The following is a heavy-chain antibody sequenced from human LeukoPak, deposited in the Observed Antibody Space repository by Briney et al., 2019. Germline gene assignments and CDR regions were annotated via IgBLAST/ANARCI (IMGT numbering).Heavy chain of an antibody. J-gene: IGHJ3*02. CDR1: GFTFSSYW. D-gene: IGHD3-16*01. CDR3: ARDHLSSNDAFDI. CDR2: IKQDGSGK. V-gene: IGHV3-7*01. Sequence: PGGSLRLSCAASGFTFSSYWMSWVRQAPGKGLEWVANIKQDGSGKYYVDSVKGRFTISRDNAKNSLYLQMNSLRAEDTAVYYCARDHLSSNDAFDIWGQGTMVTVSS.